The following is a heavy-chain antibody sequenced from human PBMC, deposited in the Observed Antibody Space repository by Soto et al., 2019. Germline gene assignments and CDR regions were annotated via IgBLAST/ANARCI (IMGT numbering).Heavy chain of an antibody. V-gene: IGHV4-30-4*01. D-gene: IGHD5-12*01. CDR2: IYYSGST. J-gene: IGHJ4*02. CDR1: GGSISSDDSY. CDR3: ARDRGGYERIDY. Sequence: PSETLSLTCTVSGGSISSDDSYWSWVRQPPGKGLEWIGYIYYSGSTYYNPSLKSRVTISVDTSKNQFSLKLNSVTAADTAVYYCARDRGGYERIDYWGQGTLVTV.